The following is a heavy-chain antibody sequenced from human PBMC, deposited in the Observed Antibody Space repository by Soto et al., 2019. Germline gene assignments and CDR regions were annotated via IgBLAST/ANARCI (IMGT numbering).Heavy chain of an antibody. V-gene: IGHV1-18*01. CDR2: ISAYNGNT. D-gene: IGHD2-15*01. Sequence: ASVKVSCKASGGTFSSYAISWVRQAPGQGLEWMGWISAYNGNTNYAQKLQGRVTMTTDTSTSTAYMELRSLRSDDTAVYYCARDVSPYDGGKAVGWSWGQGTLVTSPQ. CDR1: GGTFSSYA. J-gene: IGHJ5*02. CDR3: ARDVSPYDGGKAVGWS.